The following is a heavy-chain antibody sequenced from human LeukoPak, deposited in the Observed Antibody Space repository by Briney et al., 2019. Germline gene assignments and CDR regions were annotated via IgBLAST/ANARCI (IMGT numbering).Heavy chain of an antibody. D-gene: IGHD1-14*01. V-gene: IGHV3-23*01. CDR3: ARGRYYLDS. CDR2: ISGSGGST. J-gene: IGHJ4*02. Sequence: PGGSLRLSCAASGFTFSSYAMSWVRQAPGKGLEWVSAISGSGGSTYYADSVKGRFTISRDNAKNTLYLHMSSLRAEDTAVYYCARGRYYLDSWGQGTLVTVSS. CDR1: GFTFSSYA.